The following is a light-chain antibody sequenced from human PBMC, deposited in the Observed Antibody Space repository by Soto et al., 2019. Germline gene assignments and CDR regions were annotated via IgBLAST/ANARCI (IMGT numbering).Light chain of an antibody. CDR2: GAS. Sequence: IVWTQAPGTLSLSPGDRAALSCGASQSISSNYLAWYQQKPGQAPRLLIYGASTRATGIPDRFSGSGSGTDFPLTISRLEPEDFAVYHCQQYDDSMTFGQGTKVDIK. J-gene: IGKJ1*01. CDR1: QSISSNY. V-gene: IGKV3-20*01. CDR3: QQYDDSMT.